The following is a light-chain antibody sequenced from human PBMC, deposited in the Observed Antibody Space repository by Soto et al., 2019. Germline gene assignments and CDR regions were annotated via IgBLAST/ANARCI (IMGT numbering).Light chain of an antibody. CDR3: QQYNNWPRT. CDR1: QSVSSN. J-gene: IGKJ4*01. CDR2: GAS. V-gene: IGKV3-15*01. Sequence: EIVMTQSPATLSVSPGERATLSCRASQSVSSNLAWYQQKPGQAPRLLIYGASTRATGIPARFSGSGPGTEFTLTISSLQSEDFAAYYCQQYNNWPRTFGGGTKVDIK.